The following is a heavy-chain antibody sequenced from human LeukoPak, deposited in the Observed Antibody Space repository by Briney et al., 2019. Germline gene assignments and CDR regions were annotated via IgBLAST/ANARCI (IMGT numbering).Heavy chain of an antibody. CDR3: ARFPTGFDY. J-gene: IGHJ4*02. CDR2: IKGDGSKK. V-gene: IGHV3-7*05. CDR1: GFTFSEYW. Sequence: GGSLRLSCAASGFTFSEYWMTWVRQAPGKGLEWVASIKGDGSKKYYVDSVKGRCTISRDNAKNSLYLQMNSLRAEDTAMYFCARFPTGFDYWGQGTLASVSS. D-gene: IGHD4-17*01.